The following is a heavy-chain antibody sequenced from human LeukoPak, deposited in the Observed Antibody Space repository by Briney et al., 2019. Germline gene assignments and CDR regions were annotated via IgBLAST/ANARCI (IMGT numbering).Heavy chain of an antibody. CDR2: IYYSGST. V-gene: IGHV4-39*01. J-gene: IGHJ5*02. D-gene: IGHD5-18*01. Sequence: SETLSLTCTVSGGSISSSSYYWGWIRQPPGKGLEWIGSIYYSGSTYYNPSLKSRVTISVDTSKNQFSLKLSSVTAADTAVYYCASLPVDTAMGRFDPWGQGTLVTVSS. CDR1: GGSISSSSYY. CDR3: ASLPVDTAMGRFDP.